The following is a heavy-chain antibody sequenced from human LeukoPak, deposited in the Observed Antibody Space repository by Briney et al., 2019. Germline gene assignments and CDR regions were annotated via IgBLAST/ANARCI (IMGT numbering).Heavy chain of an antibody. CDR1: GGPISSYY. CDR2: IYYSGST. D-gene: IGHD2-2*01. V-gene: IGHV4-59*01. J-gene: IGHJ6*03. Sequence: SETLSLTCTVSGGPISSYYWSWIRQPPGKGLEWIGYIYYSGSTNYNPSLKSRVTISVDTSKNQFSLKLSSVTAADTAVYYCARNIVVVPADIPDYYYYYMDVWGKGTTVTVSS. CDR3: ARNIVVVPADIPDYYYYYMDV.